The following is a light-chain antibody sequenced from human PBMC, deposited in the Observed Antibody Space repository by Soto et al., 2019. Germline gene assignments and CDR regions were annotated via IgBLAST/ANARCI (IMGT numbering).Light chain of an antibody. CDR3: QQYNCYPWT. Sequence: DIQMTQSPSTLSASVGDRVTITCRASQSISSWLAWYQQKPWKAPKLLIYKASSLESGVPSRFSGSGSGTEFTLTISSLQPDDFATYYCQQYNCYPWTFGQGTKVEIK. V-gene: IGKV1-5*03. CDR2: KAS. J-gene: IGKJ1*01. CDR1: QSISSW.